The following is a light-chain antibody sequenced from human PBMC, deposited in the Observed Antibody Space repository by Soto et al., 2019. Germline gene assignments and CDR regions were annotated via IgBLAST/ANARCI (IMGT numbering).Light chain of an antibody. CDR2: EVA. CDR3: ASYSVRRSWV. Sequence: QSALTQPASVTGSPGQSITISCTGTSSDIGAYNHVSWYQQYPGTAPESILYEVANRPSAASDPFSGSKSGNTASQAISGLQPGDEADYYCASYSVRRSWVFGGGTKLTLL. J-gene: IGLJ3*02. CDR1: SSDIGAYNH. V-gene: IGLV2-14*01.